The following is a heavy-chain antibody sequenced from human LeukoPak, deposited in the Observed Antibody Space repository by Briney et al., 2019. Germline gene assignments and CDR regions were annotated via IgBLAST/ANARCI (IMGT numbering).Heavy chain of an antibody. CDR1: GYTFTSYG. Sequence: ASVKVSCKASGYTFTSYGISWVRQAPGQGLEWMGRISAYNGNTNYAQKLQGRVTMTTDTSTSTAYMELRSLRSDDTAVYYCARIRDIVVVPADPDAFDIWGQGTMVTVSS. V-gene: IGHV1-18*01. CDR3: ARIRDIVVVPADPDAFDI. D-gene: IGHD2-2*01. J-gene: IGHJ3*02. CDR2: ISAYNGNT.